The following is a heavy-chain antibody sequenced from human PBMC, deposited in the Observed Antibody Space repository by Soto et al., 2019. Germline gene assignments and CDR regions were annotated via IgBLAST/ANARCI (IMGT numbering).Heavy chain of an antibody. V-gene: IGHV3-13*01. Sequence: EVHLVESGGGLVQPGESLRLSCAASGLTFSRSDMHWVRQIKGKGLEWVSAIGTAYDTYYADSVRGRFTISRENARNSLYLQMNNVKDGDTAVYYCARESADAVTAAWSLDVWGRGTLVTVSS. CDR1: GLTFSRSD. D-gene: IGHD2-21*02. CDR2: IGTAYDT. CDR3: ARESADAVTAAWSLDV. J-gene: IGHJ2*01.